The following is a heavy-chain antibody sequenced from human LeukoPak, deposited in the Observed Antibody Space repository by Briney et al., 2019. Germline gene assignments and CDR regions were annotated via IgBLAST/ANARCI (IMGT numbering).Heavy chain of an antibody. J-gene: IGHJ4*02. D-gene: IGHD3-22*01. CDR2: ISGSGGST. V-gene: IGHV3-23*01. CDR1: GFTFSSYA. Sequence: GGSLRLSCAASGFTFSSYAMSWVRQAPGRGLEWVSAISGSGGSTYYADSVKGRFTISRDNSKNTLYLQMNSLRAEDTAVYYCAKRSSDSSGYYSYFDYWGQGTLVTVSS. CDR3: AKRSSDSSGYYSYFDY.